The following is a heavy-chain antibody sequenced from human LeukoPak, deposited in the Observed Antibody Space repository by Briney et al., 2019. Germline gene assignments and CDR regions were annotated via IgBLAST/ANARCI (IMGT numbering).Heavy chain of an antibody. J-gene: IGHJ6*03. Sequence: PGGSLRLSCAASGFTFSSYSMNWVRQAPGKGLEWVSSISSSSSYIYYADSVKGRFTISRDNAKNSLYLQMNSLRAEDTAVYYCARELLWFGEVNYYMDVWDKGTTVTVSS. CDR1: GFTFSSYS. V-gene: IGHV3-21*01. CDR2: ISSSSSYI. CDR3: ARELLWFGEVNYYMDV. D-gene: IGHD3-10*01.